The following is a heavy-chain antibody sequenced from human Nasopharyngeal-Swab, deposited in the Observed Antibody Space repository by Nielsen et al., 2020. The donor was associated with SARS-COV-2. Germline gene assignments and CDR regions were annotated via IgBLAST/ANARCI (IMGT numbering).Heavy chain of an antibody. J-gene: IGHJ4*02. V-gene: IGHV1-18*01. D-gene: IGHD3-22*01. CDR1: GYTFTSYG. CDR3: ARSWVPSHYYDSPYFDY. Sequence: ASVKVSCKASGYTFTSYGISWVRQAPGQGLEWMGWISAYNGNTNYAQKLQGRVTTTTDTSTSTAYMELRSLRSDDTAVYYCARSWVPSHYYDSPYFDYWGQGTLVTVSS. CDR2: ISAYNGNT.